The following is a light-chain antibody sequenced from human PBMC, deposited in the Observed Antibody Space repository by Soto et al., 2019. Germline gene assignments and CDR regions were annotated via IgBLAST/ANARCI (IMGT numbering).Light chain of an antibody. J-gene: IGKJ1*01. CDR1: QSFSSRY. V-gene: IGKV3-20*01. CDR2: GAS. CDR3: QQYGSSTWT. Sequence: EIVLTQSPGTLSLSPGERATLSCRASQSFSSRYLAWYQQKPGQAPRLRIYGASSRATGIPDRFSGSGDGTDFTLTISRLEPEDFAVYYCQQYGSSTWTFGQGTKVEIK.